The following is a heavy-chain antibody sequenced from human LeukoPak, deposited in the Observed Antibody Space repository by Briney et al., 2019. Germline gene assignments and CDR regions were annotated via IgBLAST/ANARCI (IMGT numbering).Heavy chain of an antibody. J-gene: IGHJ4*02. Sequence: GASVKVSCRASGYTFTNYGLTWVRQAPGHGLEWMGWISAYNGNTNYAQKLQGRVTMTTDTSTSTAYMELRSLRSEDTAVYYCARGSSWYGDYWGQGNLVTVSS. CDR3: ARGSSWYGDY. D-gene: IGHD6-13*01. CDR2: ISAYNGNT. CDR1: GYTFTNYG. V-gene: IGHV1-18*01.